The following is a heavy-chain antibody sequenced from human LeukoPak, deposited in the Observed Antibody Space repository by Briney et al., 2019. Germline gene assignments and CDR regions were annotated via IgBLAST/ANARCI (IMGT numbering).Heavy chain of an antibody. CDR1: GYSISSGYY. J-gene: IGHJ3*02. D-gene: IGHD3-16*01. V-gene: IGHV4-38-2*01. Sequence: PSETLSLTCAVSGYSISSGYYWGWIRQPPGKGLEWIGSIYHSGSTYYNPSLKSRVTISVDTSRNQFSLKLSSVTAADTAVYYCATYRSESAFEMWGQGTMVTVSS. CDR2: IYHSGST. CDR3: ATYRSESAFEM.